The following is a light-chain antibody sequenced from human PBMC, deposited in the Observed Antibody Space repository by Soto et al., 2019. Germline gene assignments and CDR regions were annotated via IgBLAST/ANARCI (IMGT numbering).Light chain of an antibody. CDR3: KHYYNYPRT. J-gene: IGKJ1*01. CDR1: QDIGTY. Sequence: AIRMTQSPSSLSASTGDRVTIPCRARQDIGTYLAWYHQKPGKAPKLLIYAASSLQSGVPSRFSGSGSGTDFTLTISWLQSEDFATYYCKHYYNYPRTFGQGTKVDIK. V-gene: IGKV1-8*01. CDR2: AAS.